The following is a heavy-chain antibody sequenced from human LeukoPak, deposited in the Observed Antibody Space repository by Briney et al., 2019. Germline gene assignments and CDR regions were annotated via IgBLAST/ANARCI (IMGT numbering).Heavy chain of an antibody. Sequence: SVKVSCKASGGTFSSYAISWVRQAPGQGLEWMGGIIPIFGTANYAQKFQGRVTITADESTSAAYMELSSLRSEDTAVYYCARAGSGWYSSGAYFDYWGQGTLVTVSS. J-gene: IGHJ4*02. CDR1: GGTFSSYA. CDR3: ARAGSGWYSSGAYFDY. D-gene: IGHD6-19*01. V-gene: IGHV1-69*01. CDR2: IIPIFGTA.